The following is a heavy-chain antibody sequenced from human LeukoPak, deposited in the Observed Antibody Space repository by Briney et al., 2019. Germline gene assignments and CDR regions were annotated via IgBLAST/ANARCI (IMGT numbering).Heavy chain of an antibody. D-gene: IGHD3-22*01. CDR1: GLTVGNDA. CDR3: AKYSTKYYYDSSGYYRVFDH. J-gene: IGHJ4*02. CDR2: INGSRAGT. V-gene: IGHV3-23*01. Sequence: GGCLRLACEAAGLTVGNDAMGWVRQAGGDGLEWVSAINGSRAGTYYADSVKGPFTISRDKSKNTLYLQMNSLRGEDTAVYYCAKYSTKYYYDSSGYYRVFDHWGQGTLVTVSS.